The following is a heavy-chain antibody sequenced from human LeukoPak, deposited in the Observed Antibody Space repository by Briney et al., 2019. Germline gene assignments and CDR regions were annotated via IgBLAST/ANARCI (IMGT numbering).Heavy chain of an antibody. Sequence: GGSLRLSCTVSGFTFSSYAMSWVRQAPGKGLEWVSAISGSGGSTYYADSVKGRFTISRDNSKNTLYLQMNSLRAEDTAVYYCAKDPPAIVGATFMGYFQHWGQGTLVTVSS. CDR1: GFTFSSYA. CDR3: AKDPPAIVGATFMGYFQH. V-gene: IGHV3-23*01. D-gene: IGHD1-26*01. J-gene: IGHJ1*01. CDR2: ISGSGGST.